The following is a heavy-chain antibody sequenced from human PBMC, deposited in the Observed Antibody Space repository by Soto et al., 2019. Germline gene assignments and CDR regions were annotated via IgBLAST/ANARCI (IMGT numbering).Heavy chain of an antibody. CDR2: ISTYNGNT. J-gene: IGHJ4*02. CDR1: GYTFTNYG. V-gene: IGHV1-18*01. D-gene: IGHD3-10*01. CDR3: ARWYYGSGTYYPGIDY. Sequence: ASVKVSCTASGYTFTNYGISWVRQAPGQGLEWMGWISTYNGNTNYAQKLQGRVTMTTDTSASTAYMELRSLRSDDTAVYYCARWYYGSGTYYPGIDYWGQGALVTVSS.